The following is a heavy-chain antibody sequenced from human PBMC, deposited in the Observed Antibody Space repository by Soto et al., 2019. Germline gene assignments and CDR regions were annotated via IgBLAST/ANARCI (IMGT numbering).Heavy chain of an antibody. V-gene: IGHV4-39*01. CDR1: GGSISSSSYY. Sequence: PSETLSLTCTVSGGSISSSSYYWGWIRQPPGKGLEWIGSIYYSGSTYYNPSLNSRVTISLDTSKNQFSLKLSSLTAADTVVYYCARYPDLPHYDYVWGSYRPSKYFDYWGQGTLVTVS. J-gene: IGHJ4*02. CDR2: IYYSGST. D-gene: IGHD3-16*02. CDR3: ARYPDLPHYDYVWGSYRPSKYFDY.